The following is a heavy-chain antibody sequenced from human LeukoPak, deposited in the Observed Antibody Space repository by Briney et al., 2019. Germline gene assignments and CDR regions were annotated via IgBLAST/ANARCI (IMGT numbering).Heavy chain of an antibody. CDR2: ISGNGDNT. D-gene: IGHD5-12*01. CDR3: AGQWLRLGPIDY. Sequence: WGSLRLSCSVSGFTFISYSMTWVRQAPGKGLEWLSSISGNGDNTYYADSVKGRFTISRDNSKDTLYLQMNSLRVDDTAVYYCAGQWLRLGPIDYWGQGTLVSVSS. V-gene: IGHV3-23*01. CDR1: GFTFISYS. J-gene: IGHJ4*02.